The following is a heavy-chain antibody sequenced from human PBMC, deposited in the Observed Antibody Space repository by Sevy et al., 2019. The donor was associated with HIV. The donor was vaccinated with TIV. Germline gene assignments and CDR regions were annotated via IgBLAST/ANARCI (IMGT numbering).Heavy chain of an antibody. Sequence: ASVKVSCKASGYTFTSYYMHWVRQAPGQGLEWMGIINPSGGSTSYAQKFQGRVTMTRDTSTSTVYMELSSLGSEDTALYYCARRRGVAARPDAFDIWGQGTMVTVSS. J-gene: IGHJ3*02. CDR3: ARRRGVAARPDAFDI. D-gene: IGHD6-6*01. CDR2: INPSGGST. V-gene: IGHV1-46*01. CDR1: GYTFTSYY.